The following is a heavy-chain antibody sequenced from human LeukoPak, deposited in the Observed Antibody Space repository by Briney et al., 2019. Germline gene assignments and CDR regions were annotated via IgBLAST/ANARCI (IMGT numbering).Heavy chain of an antibody. CDR1: GGSFSGYY. Sequence: KPSETLSLTCAVYGGSFSGYYWSWIRQPPGKGLEWIGEINHSGSTNYNPSLKSRVTISVDTSKNQFSLKLSSVTAADTAVYYCARDAPGNTALDYWGQGTLVTVSS. V-gene: IGHV4-34*01. CDR3: ARDAPGNTALDY. CDR2: INHSGST. J-gene: IGHJ4*02. D-gene: IGHD5-18*01.